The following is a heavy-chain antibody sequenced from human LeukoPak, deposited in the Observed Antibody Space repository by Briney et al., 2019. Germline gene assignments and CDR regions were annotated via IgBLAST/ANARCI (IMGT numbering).Heavy chain of an antibody. Sequence: ASVKVSCKASGYTFINHWMHWVRQAPGQGLEWMGWISTSNGNTRYAQKIQGRVTMTTDTSTRTVYMELRSLRSDDTAVYYCARDMSFAVSMVAPDYWGQGTLVTVSS. J-gene: IGHJ4*02. CDR3: ARDMSFAVSMVAPDY. CDR2: ISTSNGNT. CDR1: GYTFINHW. V-gene: IGHV1-18*04. D-gene: IGHD2-15*01.